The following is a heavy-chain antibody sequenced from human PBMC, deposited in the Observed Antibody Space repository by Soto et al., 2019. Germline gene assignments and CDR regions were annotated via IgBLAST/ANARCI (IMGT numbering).Heavy chain of an antibody. D-gene: IGHD4-4*01. V-gene: IGHV3-21*01. Sequence: PGGSLRLSCAASGFTFSSYSMNWVRQAPGKGLEWVSSINSNSSSTNYADSVKGRFTISRDNARNTVYLQMNSLRVEDTAVYYCARTTPTSTVTGAFDIWGQGTMVTVSS. CDR3: ARTTPTSTVTGAFDI. CDR2: INSNSSST. J-gene: IGHJ3*02. CDR1: GFTFSSYS.